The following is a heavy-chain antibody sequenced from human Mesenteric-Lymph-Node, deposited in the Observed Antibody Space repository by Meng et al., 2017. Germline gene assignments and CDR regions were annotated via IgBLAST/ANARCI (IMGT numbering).Heavy chain of an antibody. J-gene: IGHJ3*02. D-gene: IGHD3-10*01. Sequence: GGSLRLSCAASGFTFDDYAMSWVRQAPGKGLEWVSVIYSGGSTYYADSVKGRLTISRDNSKNTLYLQMNSLRAEDTAVYYCARAGVRGVISDDAFDIWGQGTMVTVSS. CDR2: IYSGGST. V-gene: IGHV3-53*01. CDR3: ARAGVRGVISDDAFDI. CDR1: GFTFDDYA.